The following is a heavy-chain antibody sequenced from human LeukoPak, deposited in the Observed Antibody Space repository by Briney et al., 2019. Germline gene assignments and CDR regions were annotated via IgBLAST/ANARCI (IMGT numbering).Heavy chain of an antibody. CDR3: ARLYDPYSYFDY. D-gene: IGHD2-21*01. V-gene: IGHV4-59*01. Sequence: SETLSLTCTVSGGSISSYYWSWIRQPPGKGLEWIGYIYYSGSTNYNPSLKSRVTISVDTSKNQFSLKPSSVTAADTAVYYCARLYDPYSYFDYWGQGTLVTVSS. J-gene: IGHJ4*02. CDR1: GGSISSYY. CDR2: IYYSGST.